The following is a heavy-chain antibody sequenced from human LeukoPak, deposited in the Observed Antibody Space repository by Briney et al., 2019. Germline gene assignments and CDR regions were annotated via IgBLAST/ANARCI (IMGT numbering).Heavy chain of an antibody. CDR2: ISLAGQT. D-gene: IGHD1-26*01. Sequence: SETLSLTCGVSGGSISGTNWWSWVRQPPGQGREWIGEISLAGQTNYNPSLNGRVTMSLDKSSNQLSLHLTSVTAADTATYFCSRESGPFCPFGYWGQGTLVIVSS. V-gene: IGHV4/OR15-8*02. CDR1: GGSISGTNW. J-gene: IGHJ4*02. CDR3: SRESGPFCPFGY.